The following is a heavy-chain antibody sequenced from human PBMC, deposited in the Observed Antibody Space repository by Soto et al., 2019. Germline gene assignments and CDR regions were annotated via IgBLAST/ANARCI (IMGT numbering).Heavy chain of an antibody. CDR3: ARGPIAAAGIDGMDV. CDR2: INHSGST. V-gene: IGHV4-34*01. D-gene: IGHD6-13*01. Sequence: TLSLTCAVYGGSFSGYYWSWIRQPPGKGLEWIGEINHSGSTNYNPSLKSRVTISVDTSKNQFSLKLSSVTAADTAVYYCARGPIAAAGIDGMDVWGQGTTVTVSS. CDR1: GGSFSGYY. J-gene: IGHJ6*02.